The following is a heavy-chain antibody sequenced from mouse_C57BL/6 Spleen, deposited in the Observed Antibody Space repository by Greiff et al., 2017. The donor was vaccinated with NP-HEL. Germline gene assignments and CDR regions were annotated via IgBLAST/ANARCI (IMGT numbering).Heavy chain of an antibody. V-gene: IGHV5-16*01. CDR1: GFTFSDYY. CDR3: ARAVLTGSPGWYFDV. Sequence: EVQLQESEGGLVQPGSSMKLSCTASGFTFSDYYMAWVRQVPEKGLEWVANINYDGSSTYYLDSLKSRFIISRDNAKNILYLQMSSLKSEDTATYYCARAVLTGSPGWYFDVWGTGTTVTVSS. D-gene: IGHD4-1*01. CDR2: INYDGSST. J-gene: IGHJ1*03.